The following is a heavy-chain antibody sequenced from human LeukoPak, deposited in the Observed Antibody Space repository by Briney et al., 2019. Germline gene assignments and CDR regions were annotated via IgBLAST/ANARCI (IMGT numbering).Heavy chain of an antibody. CDR2: ISYDGSNK. CDR3: ARDLNAVGATGAWGYYFDY. D-gene: IGHD1-26*01. V-gene: IGHV3-30*03. Sequence: GGSLRLSCAASGFTFSSYGMHWVRQAPGKGLEWMAVISYDGSNKYYADSVKGRFTISRDNSKNTLYLQMNSLRAEDTALYYCARDLNAVGATGAWGYYFDYWGQGTLVTVSS. CDR1: GFTFSSYG. J-gene: IGHJ4*02.